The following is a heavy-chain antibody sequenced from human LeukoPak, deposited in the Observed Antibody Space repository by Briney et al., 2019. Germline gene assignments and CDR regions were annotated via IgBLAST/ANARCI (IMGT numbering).Heavy chain of an antibody. V-gene: IGHV4-34*01. CDR3: ARGLYSSGWYLAPHPKKAGYFDY. D-gene: IGHD6-19*01. Sequence: PSETLSLTCAVYGVSFSGYYWSWLRQPPGKGLEWIGEINHSGSTNYNPSLKSRVTISVDTSKNQFSLKLSSVTAADTAVYYCARGLYSSGWYLAPHPKKAGYFDYWGQGTLVTVSS. J-gene: IGHJ4*02. CDR1: GVSFSGYY. CDR2: INHSGST.